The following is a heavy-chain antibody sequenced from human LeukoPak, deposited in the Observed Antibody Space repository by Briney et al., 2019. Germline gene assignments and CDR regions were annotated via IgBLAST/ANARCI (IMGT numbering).Heavy chain of an antibody. J-gene: IGHJ4*02. D-gene: IGHD5-12*01. CDR3: ARGTERTRISGYYSFDY. CDR2: IRWGTA. CDR1: GVPLSDHF. V-gene: IGHV4-4*07. Sequence: KPSETLSLTCTVSGVPLSDHFWTWIRQPAGKGLEWIGRIRWGTAYYNPSLESRVIISLDTSNNQFSLKVTSVTAADTAVYYCARGTERTRISGYYSFDYWGRGILVTVSS.